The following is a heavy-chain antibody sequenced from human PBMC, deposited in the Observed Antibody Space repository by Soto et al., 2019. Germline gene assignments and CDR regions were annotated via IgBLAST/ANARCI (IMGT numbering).Heavy chain of an antibody. V-gene: IGHV1-3*01. CDR2: IAPSNGNT. D-gene: IGHD2-21*01. J-gene: IGHJ4*02. CDR1: GCTFTDYA. Sequence: ASVKVSCKASGCTFTDYAIHWVRQAPGQRLEWMGWIAPSNGNTKYSQNFQGRVTITRDTSATTAYMELSSLRSEDTAVYYCAKGSRMWTPDYWGQGTLVTVSS. CDR3: AKGSRMWTPDY.